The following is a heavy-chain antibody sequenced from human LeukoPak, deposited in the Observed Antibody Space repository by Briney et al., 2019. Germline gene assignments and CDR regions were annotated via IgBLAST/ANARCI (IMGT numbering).Heavy chain of an antibody. J-gene: IGHJ5*02. Sequence: GGSLGLSCAASGFTFGSYAISGVRKAPGKGLEWFSAISGSGGSTYYADSVKGRFTISRDNSKNTLYLQMNSLRAEDTAVYYCAKVGGRPASITIFGVVFSWGQGTLVTVSS. CDR3: AKVGGRPASITIFGVVFS. CDR2: ISGSGGST. D-gene: IGHD3-3*01. V-gene: IGHV3-23*01. CDR1: GFTFGSYA.